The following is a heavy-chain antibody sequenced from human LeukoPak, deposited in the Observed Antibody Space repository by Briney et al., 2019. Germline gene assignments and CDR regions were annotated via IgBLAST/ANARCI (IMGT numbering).Heavy chain of an antibody. CDR1: GYTFTGYY. J-gene: IGHJ4*02. Sequence: GASVKVSCKASGYTFTGYYMHWVRQAPGQGLEWMGWINPNSGGTNYAQKFQGRVTMTRDTSISTAYVELSRLRSDDTAVYYCARFKVNKGKSRHIDYWGQGTLVTVSS. V-gene: IGHV1-2*02. D-gene: IGHD1/OR15-1a*01. CDR2: INPNSGGT. CDR3: ARFKVNKGKSRHIDY.